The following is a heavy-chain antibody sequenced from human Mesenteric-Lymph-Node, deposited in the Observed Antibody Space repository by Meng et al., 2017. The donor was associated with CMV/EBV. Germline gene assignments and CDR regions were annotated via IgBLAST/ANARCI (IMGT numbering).Heavy chain of an antibody. Sequence: QVQLVQSRAEVGKPGASVMVSCKASGYTVTDFYIHWVRQAPGQGLEWMGRLNPNSGVSTSAQNFQGRVTMTRDTSISTAYMELGRLTSDDTAVYYCARDNVNPEGFDPWGQGTLVTVSS. CDR1: GYTVTDFY. V-gene: IGHV1-2*06. CDR3: ARDNVNPEGFDP. D-gene: IGHD2/OR15-2a*01. CDR2: LNPNSGVS. J-gene: IGHJ5*02.